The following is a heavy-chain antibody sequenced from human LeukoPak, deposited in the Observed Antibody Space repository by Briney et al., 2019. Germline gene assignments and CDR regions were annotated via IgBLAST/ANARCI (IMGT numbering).Heavy chain of an antibody. D-gene: IGHD5-12*01. CDR1: GYTFTSYD. V-gene: IGHV1-8*01. CDR2: MKPNSGNT. J-gene: IGHJ1*01. CDR3: ARLGGY. Sequence: ASVKVSCKASGYTFTSYDINWVRQATGQGLEWMGWMKPNSGNTGYAQKLQGRVTMTRNTSISRAYILFRSLILEEWAVYDCARLGGYGGRDTLVTVSS.